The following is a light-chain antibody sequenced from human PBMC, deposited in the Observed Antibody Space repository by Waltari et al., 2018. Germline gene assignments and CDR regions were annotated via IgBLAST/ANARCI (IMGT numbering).Light chain of an antibody. CDR2: AAS. CDR1: QGIRSW. CDR3: QQAASFPLT. J-gene: IGKJ4*01. V-gene: IGKV1D-12*01. Sequence: DIQMPQSPSSVSASVGDRLTITCRASQGIRSWLAWFQQKPGKAPNLLIYAASSLQSGVPSRFSGSGSGTDFTLTISSLQPEDFATYYCQQAASFPLTFGGGTKVEIK.